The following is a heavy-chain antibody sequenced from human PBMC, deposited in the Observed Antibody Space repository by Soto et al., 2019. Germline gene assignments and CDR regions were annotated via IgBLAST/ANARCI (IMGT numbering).Heavy chain of an antibody. CDR1: GFTFSSYA. CDR3: ARVDRPYSSSWSIDY. J-gene: IGHJ4*02. Sequence: PGGSLRLSCAASGFTFSSYAMHWVRQAPGKGLEWVAVISYDGSNKYYADSVKGRFTISRDNSKNTLYLQMNSLRAEDTAVYYCARVDRPYSSSWSIDYWGQGTLVTVSS. CDR2: ISYDGSNK. V-gene: IGHV3-30-3*01. D-gene: IGHD6-13*01.